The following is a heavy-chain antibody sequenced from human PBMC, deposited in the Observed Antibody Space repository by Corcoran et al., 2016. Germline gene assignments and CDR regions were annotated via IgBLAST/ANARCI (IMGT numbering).Heavy chain of an antibody. CDR1: GYSFTSSW. CDR3: ARHSNTYGLLSEADH. J-gene: IGHJ5*02. Sequence: EVQLVQSGAEVKNPGESLKISCQGSGYSFTSSWIGWVRQMPGKGLEWMGIIYPGDSDTRYSPSFQGQVTISADKSINTAYLQWSSLKASDTAMYYGARHSNTYGLLSEADHWGQGTLVTVSS. V-gene: IGHV5-51*01. D-gene: IGHD5-18*01. CDR2: IYPGDSDT.